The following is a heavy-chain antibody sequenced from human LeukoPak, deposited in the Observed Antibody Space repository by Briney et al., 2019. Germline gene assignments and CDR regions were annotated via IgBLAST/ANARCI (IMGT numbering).Heavy chain of an antibody. Sequence: GGSLRLSCAASGFSFITYAMSWVRQAPGKGLEWVSTISGGGGSTHYADSVKGRFTISRDNSKNTLYLQMNSLRAEDTAVYYCSKASYESSFDCWGQGSLVTVSS. D-gene: IGHD3-22*01. J-gene: IGHJ4*02. CDR1: GFSFITYA. CDR3: SKASYESSFDC. CDR2: ISGGGGST. V-gene: IGHV3-23*01.